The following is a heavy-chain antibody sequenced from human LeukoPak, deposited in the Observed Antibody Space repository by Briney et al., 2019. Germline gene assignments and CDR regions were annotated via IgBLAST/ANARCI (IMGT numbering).Heavy chain of an antibody. Sequence: GGSLRLSCAASGFTFRNYWMGWVRQAPGKGLEWVANTKPDGSAEYYADSVRGRFTASRENANNLLYLQMNRLRAEDTAVYYCARDGGLHTNFDYWGQGTLLTVSS. CDR3: ARDGGLHTNFDY. D-gene: IGHD2-15*01. V-gene: IGHV3-7*01. CDR2: TKPDGSAE. J-gene: IGHJ4*02. CDR1: GFTFRNYW.